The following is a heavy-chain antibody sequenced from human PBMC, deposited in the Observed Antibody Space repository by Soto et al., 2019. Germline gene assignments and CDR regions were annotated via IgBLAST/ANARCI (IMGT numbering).Heavy chain of an antibody. CDR1: GGSISSYS. D-gene: IGHD3-3*01. Sequence: SETLSLTCTVSGGSISSYSWSWIRQPPGKGLEWIGYVYHTGRTSYNPSLKSRVSISMDTSKNQFSLNLDSVTAADTAVYFCARDFAYFDSWGQGTLVTVSS. J-gene: IGHJ4*02. V-gene: IGHV4-59*01. CDR2: VYHTGRT. CDR3: ARDFAYFDS.